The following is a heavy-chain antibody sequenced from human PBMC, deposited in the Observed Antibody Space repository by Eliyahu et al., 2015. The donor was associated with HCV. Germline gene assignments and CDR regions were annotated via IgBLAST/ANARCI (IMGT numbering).Heavy chain of an antibody. V-gene: IGHV1-46*01. Sequence: QVQLVQSGAEVKKPGASVNVSCKASGFTFTXYYMHWVRQAPGQGLEWMGIINPTXGSXSYAQKFQGRVTMXXDTSTSTVYMKLSSLRSEDTAVYYCVRVAGTNXPFDYWGRGTLVTVSS. J-gene: IGHJ4*02. CDR3: VRVAGTNXPFDY. CDR1: GFTFTXYY. D-gene: IGHD4/OR15-4a*01. CDR2: INPTXGSX.